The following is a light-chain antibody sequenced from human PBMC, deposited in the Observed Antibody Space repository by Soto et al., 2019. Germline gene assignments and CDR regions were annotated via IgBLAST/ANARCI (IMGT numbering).Light chain of an antibody. Sequence: EIVMTQSPVTLSVSPGETATLSCRASQSVSNNVAWYQQKPGQAPRLLILGASTRATGIPARFSGSGSGTEFTLSISSLQSEDFAVYYCKQYKEWPPFTFGQGTRLEIK. V-gene: IGKV3-15*01. J-gene: IGKJ5*01. CDR2: GAS. CDR1: QSVSNN. CDR3: KQYKEWPPFT.